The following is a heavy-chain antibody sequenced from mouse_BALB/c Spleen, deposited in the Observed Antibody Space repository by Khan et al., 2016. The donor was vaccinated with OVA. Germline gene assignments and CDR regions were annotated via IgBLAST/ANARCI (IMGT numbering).Heavy chain of an antibody. CDR3: ARTARIKY. CDR1: GYSITSGYV. Sequence: EVQLQESGPGLVKPSQSLSLTCTVTGYSITSGYVWNWIRQFPGNKLEWMGYISYSGSTNYNPSLKRRISITRDTSKNKFFLQLKSVTTEDTATYYCARTARIKYWGQGTTLTVSS. D-gene: IGHD1-2*01. V-gene: IGHV3-2*02. CDR2: ISYSGST. J-gene: IGHJ2*01.